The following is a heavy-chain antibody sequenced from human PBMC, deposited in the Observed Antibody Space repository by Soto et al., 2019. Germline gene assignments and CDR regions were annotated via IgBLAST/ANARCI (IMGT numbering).Heavy chain of an antibody. Sequence: QVQLVQSGAEVKEPGASVMISCKASGYTFTSYGISWVRQAPGQGLEWMSWISAYNGDTNYAQKVQGRVTMTTDTSTSTAFMELRSLRFDDTAVYYCVRDPDGHIDFDYWGQGTLVTVSS. CDR1: GYTFTSYG. V-gene: IGHV1-18*01. J-gene: IGHJ4*02. CDR2: ISAYNGDT. CDR3: VRDPDGHIDFDY.